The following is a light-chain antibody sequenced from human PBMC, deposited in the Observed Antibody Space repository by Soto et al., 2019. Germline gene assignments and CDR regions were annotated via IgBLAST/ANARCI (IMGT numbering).Light chain of an antibody. J-gene: IGLJ3*02. CDR2: TNN. CDR3: ASWDDSLKGRL. Sequence: QSVLTQPPSASGTPGQRVSISCSGSYSNIGSNTVNWYQHLPGAAPKLLIYTNNQRPSGVPDRFSGSKSGSSASLTISELRSEDEADYYCASWDDSLKGRLFGGGTKLTVL. CDR1: YSNIGSNT. V-gene: IGLV1-44*01.